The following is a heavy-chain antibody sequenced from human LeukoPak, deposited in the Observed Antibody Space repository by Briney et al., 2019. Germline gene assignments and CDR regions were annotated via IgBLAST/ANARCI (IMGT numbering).Heavy chain of an antibody. CDR2: IYYSGST. D-gene: IGHD3-10*01. CDR3: ARHGHPSPGVGPWRGYYGSGSSRTYNWFDP. J-gene: IGHJ5*02. Sequence: PSETLSLTCTVSGGSISSSSYYWGWIRQPPGKGLEWIGSIYYSGSTYYNPSLKSRVTISVDTSKNQFSLKLSSVTAADTAVYYCARHGHPSPGVGPWRGYYGSGSSRTYNWFDPWGQGTLVTVSS. CDR1: GGSISSSSYY. V-gene: IGHV4-39*01.